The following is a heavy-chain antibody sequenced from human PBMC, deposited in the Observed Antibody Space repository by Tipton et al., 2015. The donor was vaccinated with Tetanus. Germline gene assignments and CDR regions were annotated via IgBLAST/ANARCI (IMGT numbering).Heavy chain of an antibody. CDR2: INYSGSA. CDR3: ARERIEAFYYHGLDV. D-gene: IGHD2-21*01. Sequence: TLSLTCAVYGGSFSGYYWTWIRQPPGTGLEWIGDINYSGSANYDPSLKSRVTISVDTSKNQFSLQLAFVTAADTAIYYCARERIEAFYYHGLDVWGPGTTVTVSS. CDR1: GGSFSGYY. J-gene: IGHJ6*02. V-gene: IGHV4-34*01.